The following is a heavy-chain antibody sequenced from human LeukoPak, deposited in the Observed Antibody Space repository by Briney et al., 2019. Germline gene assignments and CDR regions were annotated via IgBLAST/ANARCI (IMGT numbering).Heavy chain of an antibody. CDR2: INHSGST. CDR1: GGSFSGYY. CDR3: ARGGDIVLMVYAMGAFDI. V-gene: IGHV4-34*01. J-gene: IGHJ3*02. Sequence: SETLSLTCAVYGGSFSGYYWSWIRQPPGKGLEWIGEINHSGSTNYNPSLKSRVTISVDTSKNQFSLKLSSVTAADTAVYYCARGGDIVLMVYAMGAFDIWGQGTMVTVSS. D-gene: IGHD2-8*01.